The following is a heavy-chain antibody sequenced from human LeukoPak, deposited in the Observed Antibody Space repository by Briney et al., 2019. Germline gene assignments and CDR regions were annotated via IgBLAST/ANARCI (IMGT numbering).Heavy chain of an antibody. CDR2: IHNDGTT. CDR3: ARDSFHTS. D-gene: IGHD2-2*02. CDR1: GFTINRSY. V-gene: IGHV3-66*01. J-gene: IGHJ5*02. Sequence: PGGSLRLSCAASGFTINRSYMNWVRQAPGKGLEWVSIIHNDGTTYYADSVKGRFAISRDDSKNTIYLQMNSLRAEDTAVYYCARDSFHTSWGQGTLVTVS.